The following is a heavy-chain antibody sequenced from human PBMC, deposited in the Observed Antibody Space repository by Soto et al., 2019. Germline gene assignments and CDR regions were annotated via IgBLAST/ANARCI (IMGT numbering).Heavy chain of an antibody. V-gene: IGHV3-23*01. D-gene: IGHD3-22*01. CDR1: GFTFSSYA. CDR2: ISGSGGST. CDR3: AKDLGDYDSSGYYYLGGFDP. Sequence: AGSLRLSCAASGFTFSSYAMSWVRQAPGKGLEWVSAISGSGGSTYYADSVKGRFTISRDNSKNTLYLQMNSLRAEDTAVYYCAKDLGDYDSSGYYYLGGFDPWGQGTPVTVSS. J-gene: IGHJ5*02.